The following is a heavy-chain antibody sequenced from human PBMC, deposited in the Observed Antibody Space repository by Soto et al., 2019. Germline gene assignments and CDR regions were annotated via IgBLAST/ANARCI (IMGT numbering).Heavy chain of an antibody. D-gene: IGHD6-13*01. CDR2: IWYDGSNE. CDR3: VGYSSTKTGY. Sequence: QVQLVESGGGVVQPGRSLRLSCAASGFTFSSYAMHWVRQAPGKGLEWVSVIWYDGSNERYADSVKGRFTISRDNSKNTLYLQMNSLRVEDTAVYYCVGYSSTKTGYWGQGTLLTVSS. V-gene: IGHV3-33*01. J-gene: IGHJ4*02. CDR1: GFTFSSYA.